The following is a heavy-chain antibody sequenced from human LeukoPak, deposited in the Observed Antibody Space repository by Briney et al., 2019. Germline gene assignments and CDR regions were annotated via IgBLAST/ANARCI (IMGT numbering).Heavy chain of an antibody. V-gene: IGHV4-59*11. J-gene: IGHJ4*02. Sequence: PSETLSLTCTVSGGSISSHYWSRIRQPPGKGLEWIGHIYYSGSTNYNPSLKSRVTISVDTSKNQFSPKLSSVTAADTAVYYCARDRRSFDYWGQGTLVTVSS. CDR1: GGSISSHY. CDR3: ARDRRSFDY. CDR2: IYYSGST. D-gene: IGHD6-6*01.